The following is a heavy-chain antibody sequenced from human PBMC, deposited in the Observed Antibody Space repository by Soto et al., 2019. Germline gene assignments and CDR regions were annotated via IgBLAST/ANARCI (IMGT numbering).Heavy chain of an antibody. CDR2: IRYDGSNI. Sequence: QVQLVESGGGVVQPGRSLRLSCVASGFTFSGYGMHWVRQAPGKXXXXXAIIRYDGSNIYYADSVRGRFAISRDNSNXXXXXXXXXXXXXXXXXXXXXXXXXXXXXXXXYXDYWGQGALVTVSS. CDR3: XXXXXXXXXXXXYXDY. J-gene: IGHJ4*02. V-gene: IGHV3-30*02. CDR1: GFTFSGYG.